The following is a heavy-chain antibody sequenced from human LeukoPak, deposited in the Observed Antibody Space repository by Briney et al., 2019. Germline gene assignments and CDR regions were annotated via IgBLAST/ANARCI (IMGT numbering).Heavy chain of an antibody. Sequence: GGSLRLSCAASGFTFSSYAMSWVRQAPGKGLEWVSAISGSGGSTYYADSVKGRFTISRDNSKNTLYLQKNSLRAEDTAVYYCAKALRLSTRTSYYDILTGYEDYYYGMDVWDQGTTVTVSS. J-gene: IGHJ6*02. V-gene: IGHV3-23*01. D-gene: IGHD3-9*01. CDR3: AKALRLSTRTSYYDILTGYEDYYYGMDV. CDR2: ISGSGGST. CDR1: GFTFSSYA.